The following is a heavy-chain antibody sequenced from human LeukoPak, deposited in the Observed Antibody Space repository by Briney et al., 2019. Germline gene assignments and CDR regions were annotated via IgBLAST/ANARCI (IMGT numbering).Heavy chain of an antibody. D-gene: IGHD3-22*01. CDR3: ARDHYYDSSGYDY. CDR1: GFTFSSYS. V-gene: IGHV3-21*01. CDR2: ISSSSSYI. Sequence: PGGSLRLSCAASGFTFSSYSMNWVRQAPGKGLEGVSSISSSSSYIYYADSVKGRFTISRDNAKNSLYLQMNSLRAEDTAVYYCARDHYYDSSGYDYWGQGTLVTVSS. J-gene: IGHJ4*02.